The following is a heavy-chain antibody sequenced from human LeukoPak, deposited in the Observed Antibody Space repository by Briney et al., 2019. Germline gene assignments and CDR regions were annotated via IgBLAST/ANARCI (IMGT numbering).Heavy chain of an antibody. CDR3: ARSGGHDAFDI. Sequence: SQTLSLTCAISGDSFSSYSAAWSWHRQSPSRGLEWVGRTYYRSKWYNDYAVSVKSRITINPDTSKNQFSLQLTSVTPEDTAVYYCARSGGHDAFDIWGQGTMVTVSS. J-gene: IGHJ3*02. V-gene: IGHV6-1*01. CDR2: TYYRSKWYN. CDR1: GDSFSSYSAA. D-gene: IGHD4-23*01.